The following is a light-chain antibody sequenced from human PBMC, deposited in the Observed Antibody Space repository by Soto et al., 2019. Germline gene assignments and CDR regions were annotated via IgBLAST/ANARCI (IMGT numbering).Light chain of an antibody. CDR2: GAP. V-gene: IGKV3-15*01. Sequence: TLSVSLGERAPLSCRASQSVSRNLARYPQTPGQAPSLLIYGAPTRATGVPARFSGSGSGTEFTLTISSLLSAEFAVCYCWPDSACPPWTFGHGAKVAIK. CDR1: QSVSRN. J-gene: IGKJ1*01. CDR3: WPDSACPPWT.